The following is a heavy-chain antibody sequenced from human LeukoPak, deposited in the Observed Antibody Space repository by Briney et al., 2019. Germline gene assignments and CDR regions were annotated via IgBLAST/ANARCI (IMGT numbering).Heavy chain of an antibody. J-gene: IGHJ3*02. CDR2: IKSKTDGGTT. CDR1: GFTFSNAW. Sequence: GGSLRLSCAASGFTFSNAWMSWVRQAPGKGLEWVGRIKSKTDGGTTDYAAPVKGRFTISRDDSKNTLYLQMNSLKTEDIAVYYCTTIGVEYCGGDCLAFDIWGQGTMVTVSS. CDR3: TTIGVEYCGGDCLAFDI. D-gene: IGHD2-21*02. V-gene: IGHV3-15*01.